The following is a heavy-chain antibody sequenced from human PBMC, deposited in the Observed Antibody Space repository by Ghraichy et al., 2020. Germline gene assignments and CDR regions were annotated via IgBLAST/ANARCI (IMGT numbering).Heavy chain of an antibody. Sequence: GGSLRLSCTASGFTFGNYAMSWVRQAPGKGPEWVSSIHGGSAGKYYTDSVKGRFIVSRDDSKNTLYLEMSSLRVDDTAIYPCVKDSVSANGVFDPFDIWGRGTMVTVSS. D-gene: IGHD3-10*01. CDR3: VKDSVSANGVFDPFDI. CDR1: GFTFGNYA. V-gene: IGHV3-23*01. CDR2: IHGGSAGK. J-gene: IGHJ3*02.